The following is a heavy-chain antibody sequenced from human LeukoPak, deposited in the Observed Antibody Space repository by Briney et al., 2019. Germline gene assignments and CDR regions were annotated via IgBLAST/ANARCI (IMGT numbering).Heavy chain of an antibody. CDR1: GFTVSSNY. D-gene: IGHD6-19*01. Sequence: PGGSLRLSCAASGFTVSSNYMSWVRQAPGKGLEWVSVIYNGGSTYYADSVKGRFTISRDNSKNTLYLQMNSLRAEDTAVYYCARSSGVAGTVYFDYWGQGTLVTVSS. CDR3: ARSSGVAGTVYFDY. V-gene: IGHV3-66*01. CDR2: IYNGGST. J-gene: IGHJ4*02.